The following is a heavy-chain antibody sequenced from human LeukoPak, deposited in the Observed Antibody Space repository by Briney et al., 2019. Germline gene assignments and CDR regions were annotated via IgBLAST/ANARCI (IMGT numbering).Heavy chain of an antibody. CDR3: AHQTYYSESGGYYCDY. Sequence: SGPTLVKPTQTLTLTCSFSGFSLSTTGVSVGWIRQPPGEALEWLALIYWDDDKHYNPSLKNRLTITKDTSKDQVVLSMTNMDPVDTATYYCAHQTYYSESGGYYCDYWGQGTLVTVSS. J-gene: IGHJ4*02. CDR2: IYWDDDK. V-gene: IGHV2-5*02. CDR1: GFSLSTTGVS. D-gene: IGHD3-22*01.